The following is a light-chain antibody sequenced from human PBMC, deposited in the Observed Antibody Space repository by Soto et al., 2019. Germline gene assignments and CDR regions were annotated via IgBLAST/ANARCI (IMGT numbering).Light chain of an antibody. CDR1: QSISSY. J-gene: IGKJ2*01. Sequence: DLQMTQSPSSLSASVGDRVTITCRASQSISSYLNWYQQKPGKAPKLLIYAASSLQSGVPSRFSGSGSGTDFTLTISSLQPEDFATYYCQQSYSTPLMYTFGPGTKLEIK. CDR2: AAS. V-gene: IGKV1-39*01. CDR3: QQSYSTPLMYT.